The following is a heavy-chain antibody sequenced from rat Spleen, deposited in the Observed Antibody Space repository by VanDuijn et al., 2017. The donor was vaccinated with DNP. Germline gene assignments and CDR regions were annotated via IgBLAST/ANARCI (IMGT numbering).Heavy chain of an antibody. D-gene: IGHD1-12*02. CDR1: GFTLSDYY. CDR3: VRPHDYAGSYPRY. CDR2: ISYDGGGT. V-gene: IGHV5-22*01. Sequence: EVQLVESGGGLVQPGRSLKLSCTASGFTLSDYYMAWVRQAPAKGLEWVAYISYDGGGTYNGDSVKGRFTISRDNAKSTLYLQMNSLRSEDMATYYCVRPHDYAGSYPRYWGQGVMVTVSS. J-gene: IGHJ2*01.